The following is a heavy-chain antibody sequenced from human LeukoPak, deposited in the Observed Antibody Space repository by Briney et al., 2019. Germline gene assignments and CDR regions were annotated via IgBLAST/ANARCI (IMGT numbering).Heavy chain of an antibody. Sequence: GGSLRLSCAASGFTFSSYGMHWVRQAPGKGLEWVAVIWYDGSNKYYADSVKGRFTISRDNSKNTLFLQMNSLRAEDTAVFYCARGIQLSDYWGQGTLATVSS. V-gene: IGHV3-33*01. CDR3: ARGIQLSDY. CDR2: IWYDGSNK. CDR1: GFTFSSYG. D-gene: IGHD5-18*01. J-gene: IGHJ4*02.